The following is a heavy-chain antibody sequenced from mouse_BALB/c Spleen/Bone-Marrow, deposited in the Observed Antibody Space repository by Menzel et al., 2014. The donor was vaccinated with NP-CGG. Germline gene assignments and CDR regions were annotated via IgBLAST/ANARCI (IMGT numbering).Heavy chain of an antibody. CDR3: ARGAVRYFDD. D-gene: IGHD2-13*01. CDR2: INPSTGYT. Sequence: VQLQESGAELAKPGASGKMSCKASGYTFTSYWMHWVKQRPGQGLEWIGYINPSTGYTEYNQKFKDKATLTADKSSSTAYMQLSSLEAEDSAVYDSARGAVRYFDDWGQGTTLTVSS. V-gene: IGHV1-7*01. CDR1: GYTFTSYW. J-gene: IGHJ2*01.